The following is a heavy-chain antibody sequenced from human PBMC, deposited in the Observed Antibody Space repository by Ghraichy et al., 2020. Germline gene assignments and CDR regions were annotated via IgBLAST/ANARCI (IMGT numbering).Heavy chain of an antibody. CDR1: GYTFTSYG. J-gene: IGHJ4*02. CDR2: ISAYNGNT. Sequence: ASVKVSCKASGYTFTSYGISWVRQAPGQGLEWMGWISAYNGNTNYAQKLQGRVTMTTDTSTSTAYMELRSLRSDDTAVYYCARDHPYGDLEDTDFDYWGQGTLVTVSS. D-gene: IGHD4-17*01. CDR3: ARDHPYGDLEDTDFDY. V-gene: IGHV1-18*01.